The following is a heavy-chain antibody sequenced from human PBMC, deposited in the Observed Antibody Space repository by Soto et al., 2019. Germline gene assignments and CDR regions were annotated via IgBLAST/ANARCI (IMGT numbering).Heavy chain of an antibody. CDR2: IYKSATT. Sequence: SETMSLTCSVSGDSISNLDYFWAWIRQPPGQALEYIGYIYKSATTYYNPSFESRVAISVDTSKSQFSLNVTSVTAAGNAVYFCARGRYCLTGRCFPNWFDSWGQGALVTVSS. V-gene: IGHV4-30-4*01. J-gene: IGHJ5*01. CDR1: GDSISNLDYF. D-gene: IGHD7-27*01. CDR3: ARGRYCLTGRCFPNWFDS.